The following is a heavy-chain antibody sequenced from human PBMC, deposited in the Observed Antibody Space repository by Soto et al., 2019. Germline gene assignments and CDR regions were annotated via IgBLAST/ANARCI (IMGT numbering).Heavy chain of an antibody. CDR2: ISCDGGSK. V-gene: IGHV3-43D*04. CDR1: GFTFSDYA. J-gene: IGHJ6*02. CDR3: AKDMVAARQFCYYGMDV. Sequence: GGSLRLSCAASGFTFSDYAMHWVRQAPGKGLEWVSLISCDGGSKYYADSVKGRFTISRDNCKNSLYLEMNSLRAEDTASYYCAKDMVAARQFCYYGMDVWGQGTMVTVSS. D-gene: IGHD6-6*01.